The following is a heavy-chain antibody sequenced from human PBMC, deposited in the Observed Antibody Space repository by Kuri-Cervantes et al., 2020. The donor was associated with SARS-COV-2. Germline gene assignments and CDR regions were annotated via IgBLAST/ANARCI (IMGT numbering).Heavy chain of an antibody. CDR2: ISDDGTTT. CDR3: ARDANRITIFGVVIIPGVGDV. D-gene: IGHD3-3*01. J-gene: IGHJ6*02. V-gene: IGHV3-48*02. Sequence: GESLNIPCRSSSFIFLGYSITCLRQSPVKGLQWVSYISDDGTTTHYADSVKGRFTISRDNVKKSLDLQMSGLRDDDTAVYYCARDANRITIFGVVIIPGVGDVWGQGTTVTVSS. CDR1: SFIFLGYS.